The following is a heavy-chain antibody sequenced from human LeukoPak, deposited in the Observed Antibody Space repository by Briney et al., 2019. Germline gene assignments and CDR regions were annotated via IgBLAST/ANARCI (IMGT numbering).Heavy chain of an antibody. CDR2: IIPIFGTA. V-gene: IGHV1-69*05. CDR1: GNTFTRYA. J-gene: IGHJ4*02. D-gene: IGHD1-7*01. Sequence: SVKVSCKASGNTFTRYAINWVRQATGQGLEWMGGIIPIFGTANYAQKFQGRVTITTDESTSTAYMELSSLRSEDTAVYYCARGRSVAAGTTTDYWGQGTLVTVSS. CDR3: ARGRSVAAGTTTDY.